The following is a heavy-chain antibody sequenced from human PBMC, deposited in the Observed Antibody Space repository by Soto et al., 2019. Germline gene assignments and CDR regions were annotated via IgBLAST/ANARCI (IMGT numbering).Heavy chain of an antibody. CDR2: IIPIFGTA. Sequence: QVQLVQSGAEVKKPGSSVKVSCKASGGTFSSYAISWVRQAPGQGLEWMGGIIPIFGTANYAQKFQGRVTITADESTSTAYMELSSLRSEDTAVYYCAIVLLRDIVVVVAATPDYYYYGMDVWGQGTTVTVSS. V-gene: IGHV1-69*01. CDR3: AIVLLRDIVVVVAATPDYYYYGMDV. J-gene: IGHJ6*02. CDR1: GGTFSSYA. D-gene: IGHD2-15*01.